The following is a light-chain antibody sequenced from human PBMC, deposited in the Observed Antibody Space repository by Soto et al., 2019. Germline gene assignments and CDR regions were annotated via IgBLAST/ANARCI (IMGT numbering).Light chain of an antibody. J-gene: IGKJ5*01. V-gene: IGKV3-11*01. CDR1: ERIYSAY. Sequence: EVVLTQSPGTLSLSRGERATLSCRASERIYSAYLGWYQQKPGQAPRLLIYDASNRTTGIPARFSGSGSGTDFTLTISSLEPEDFAVYYCQQRSNWPHPFGQRTRLQIK. CDR3: QQRSNWPHP. CDR2: DAS.